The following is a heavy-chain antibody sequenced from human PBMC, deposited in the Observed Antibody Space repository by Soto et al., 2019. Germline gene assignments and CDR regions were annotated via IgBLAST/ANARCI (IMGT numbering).Heavy chain of an antibody. CDR3: AEEVWSGPMDV. V-gene: IGHV3-30*18. J-gene: IGHJ6*02. D-gene: IGHD3-3*01. CDR1: GFTFSSYG. Sequence: QVQLVESGGGVVQPGRSLRLSCAASGFTFSSYGMHWVRQAPGKGLEWVAVISYDGSNKNYADSVKGRFTISRDNSKNTQYLPMNTLRAEDTAVYYCAEEVWSGPMDVWGRGTTVTVAS. CDR2: ISYDGSNK.